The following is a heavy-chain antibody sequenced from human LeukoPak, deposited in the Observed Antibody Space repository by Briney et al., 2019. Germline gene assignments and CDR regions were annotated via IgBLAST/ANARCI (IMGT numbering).Heavy chain of an antibody. J-gene: IGHJ6*02. V-gene: IGHV1-18*01. D-gene: IGHD1-26*01. CDR1: GYTFTSYG. CDR2: ISVYNGNT. CDR3: ARDMEQDFYYGMDV. Sequence: ASVKVSCKASGYTFTSYGISWVRPAPGQGLEWMGWISVYNGNTNYAQKLQGRVTMTTDTSTSTAYMELRSLRSDDTAVYYCARDMEQDFYYGMDVWGQGTTVIVSS.